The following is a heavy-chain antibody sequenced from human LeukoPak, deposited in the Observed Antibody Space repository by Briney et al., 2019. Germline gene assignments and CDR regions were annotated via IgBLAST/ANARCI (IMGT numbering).Heavy chain of an antibody. Sequence: PGGSLRLSCAASGFTFSSYGMSWVRQAPGKGLEWVSAISGSGGSTYYADSVKGRFTISRDNSKNTLYLQMNSLRAEDTAVYYCAKVASDTAMATPYYFDYWGQGTLVTVSS. CDR2: ISGSGGST. D-gene: IGHD5-18*01. CDR1: GFTFSSYG. V-gene: IGHV3-23*01. CDR3: AKVASDTAMATPYYFDY. J-gene: IGHJ4*02.